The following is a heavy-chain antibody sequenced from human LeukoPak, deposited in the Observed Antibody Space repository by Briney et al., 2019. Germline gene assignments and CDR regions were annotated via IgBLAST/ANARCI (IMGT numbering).Heavy chain of an antibody. D-gene: IGHD2-2*01. CDR2: IYYSGST. CDR1: GGSISSYY. CDR3: ARDQKRRFIVVVPAAKVENAFDI. V-gene: IGHV4-59*01. Sequence: KSSETLSLTCTVSGGSISSYYWSWIRQPPGKGLEWIGYIYYSGSTNYNPSLKSRVTISVDTSKNQFSLKLSSVTAADTAVYYCARDQKRRFIVVVPAAKVENAFDIWGQGTMVTVSS. J-gene: IGHJ3*02.